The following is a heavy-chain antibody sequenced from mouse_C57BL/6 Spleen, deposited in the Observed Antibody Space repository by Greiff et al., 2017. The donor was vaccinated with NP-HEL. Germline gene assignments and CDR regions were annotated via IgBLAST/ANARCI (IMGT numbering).Heavy chain of an antibody. CDR2: IYPGDGDT. D-gene: IGHD1-1*01. CDR3: ARGPYYYGSRYYYAMDY. CDR1: GYAFSSYW. Sequence: VNLVESGAELVKPGASVKISCKASGYAFSSYWMNWVKQRPGKGLEWIGQIYPGDGDTNYNGKFKGKATLTADKSSSTAYMQLSSLTSEDSAVYFCARGPYYYGSRYYYAMDYWGQGTSVTVSS. V-gene: IGHV1-80*01. J-gene: IGHJ4*01.